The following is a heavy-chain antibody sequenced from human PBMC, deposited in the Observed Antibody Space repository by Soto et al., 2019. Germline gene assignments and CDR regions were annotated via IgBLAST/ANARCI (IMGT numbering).Heavy chain of an antibody. Sequence: SLRLSCAASGFTFSTFEMNWVRQAPGKGLEWVSSISSDTVHYADSVRGRFTISRDNAESSLYLQMNSLRDEDTAVYFCARDFGHGYYLDYWGRGTLVTVSS. D-gene: IGHD3-3*01. CDR3: ARDFGHGYYLDY. V-gene: IGHV3-48*02. CDR1: GFTFSTFE. J-gene: IGHJ4*02. CDR2: ISSDTV.